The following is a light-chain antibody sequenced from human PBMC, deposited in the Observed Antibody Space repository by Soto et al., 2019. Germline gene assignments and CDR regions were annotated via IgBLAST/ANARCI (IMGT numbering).Light chain of an antibody. Sequence: EIVLTQSPGTLSLSPGETATLSCRASQSVRSNYLAWYQQKPGQAPRFLIYDASSRAPGIPDRFSGSGSGTDFTLTSSRLEPEDFAVYYCQQYGSSPLTFGGGTKVEIK. J-gene: IGKJ4*01. V-gene: IGKV3-20*01. CDR2: DAS. CDR1: QSVRSNY. CDR3: QQYGSSPLT.